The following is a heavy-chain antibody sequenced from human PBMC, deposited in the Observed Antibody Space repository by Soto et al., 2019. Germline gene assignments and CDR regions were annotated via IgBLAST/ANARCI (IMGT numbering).Heavy chain of an antibody. J-gene: IGHJ4*02. D-gene: IGHD2-15*01. Sequence: EVQLVESGGGLVQPGGSLRLSCAASGFTFRSYWMQWVRQAPGKGLVWVSWINSDGSSTSYADSVKGRFTISRDNAKNTLYLQMNSLSAEDTAVYYCAGGGSRLNFDSWGQGNLVTVSS. V-gene: IGHV3-74*01. CDR3: AGGGSRLNFDS. CDR2: INSDGSST. CDR1: GFTFRSYW.